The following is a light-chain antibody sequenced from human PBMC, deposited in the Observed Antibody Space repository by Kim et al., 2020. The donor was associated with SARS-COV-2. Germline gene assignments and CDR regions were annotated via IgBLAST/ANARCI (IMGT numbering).Light chain of an antibody. Sequence: TSGGDRVNITCRASLDISNQLARNQKKPGKVTKLLIYEASTLQSGVPSRFSGSGSGTDFTLTISSLQPEDVATYYCQKYNNAPFTFGPGTKVDIK. CDR2: EAS. J-gene: IGKJ3*01. CDR3: QKYNNAPFT. V-gene: IGKV1-27*01. CDR1: LDISNQ.